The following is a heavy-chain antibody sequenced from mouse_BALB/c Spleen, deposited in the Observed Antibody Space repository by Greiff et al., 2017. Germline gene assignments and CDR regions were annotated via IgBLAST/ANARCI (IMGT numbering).Heavy chain of an antibody. J-gene: IGHJ4*01. Sequence: VQLQQSGPGLVAPSQTLSITCTVSGFSLTSYGVHWVRQPPGKGLEWLGVIWAGGSTNYNSALMSRLSISKDNSKSQVFLKMNSLQTDDTAMYYCAREGYYGYYSYAMDYWGQGTSVTVSS. CDR3: AREGYYGYYSYAMDY. CDR1: GFSLTSYG. CDR2: IWAGGST. V-gene: IGHV2-9*02. D-gene: IGHD2-1*01.